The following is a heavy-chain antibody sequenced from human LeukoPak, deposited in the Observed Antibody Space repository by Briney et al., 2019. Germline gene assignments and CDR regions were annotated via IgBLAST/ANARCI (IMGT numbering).Heavy chain of an antibody. CDR1: GFTFRNYA. CDR2: ISGSGGSA. J-gene: IGHJ4*02. Sequence: GGSLRLSCAASGFTFRNYAMSWVRQAPGKGLEWVSAISGSGGSAYYADSVKGRFTISRDNSKNTLYLQMNSLRAEDTAVYYCAKEGQPLLPFDYWGQGSLVTVSS. D-gene: IGHD2-21*02. V-gene: IGHV3-23*01. CDR3: AKEGQPLLPFDY.